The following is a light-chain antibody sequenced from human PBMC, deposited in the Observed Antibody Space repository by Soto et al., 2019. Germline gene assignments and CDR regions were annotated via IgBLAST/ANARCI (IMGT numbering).Light chain of an antibody. CDR1: SSDVGGYNY. J-gene: IGLJ1*01. V-gene: IGLV2-14*03. Sequence: QSVLTQPASLSASPGQSITISCTGTSSDVGGYNYVSWYQHHPGKAPKLLIYDVSNRPSGVSNRFSGSKSDNTASLTISGLQPEDEADYYCSSYTTSNTRQIVFGTGTKVTVL. CDR2: DVS. CDR3: SSYTTSNTRQIV.